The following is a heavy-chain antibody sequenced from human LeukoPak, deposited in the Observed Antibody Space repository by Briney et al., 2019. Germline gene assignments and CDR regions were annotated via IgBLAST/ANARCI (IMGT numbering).Heavy chain of an antibody. CDR1: GGSFSVYY. CDR2: VTHKGSA. CDR3: ARLTLYQTPADSSGWSRGARGSLDS. V-gene: IGHV4-34*01. J-gene: IGHJ5*01. D-gene: IGHD6-25*01. Sequence: SETLSLTCALSGGSFSVYYWTWIRQSPGKGLEWLGEVTHKGSAKYNSSLRSRLSLSVDVSKNQFSLRLTSVTAADTANYYCARLTLYQTPADSSGWSRGARGSLDSWGQGTLLTVSS.